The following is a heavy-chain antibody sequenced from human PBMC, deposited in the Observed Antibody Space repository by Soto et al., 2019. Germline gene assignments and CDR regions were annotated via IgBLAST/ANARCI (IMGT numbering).Heavy chain of an antibody. J-gene: IGHJ4*02. D-gene: IGHD4-17*01. Sequence: SETLSLTCTVSGCPISSYYWSWIRQPPGKGMWCIVYIFYIGSTIYSPARQSRVTISVDTSMNLFSLMLSSVTASDTAVQYCASGYGDYYFDYWGQGTLVTVS. CDR2: IFYIGST. CDR3: ASGYGDYYFDY. CDR1: GCPISSYY. V-gene: IGHV4-59*01.